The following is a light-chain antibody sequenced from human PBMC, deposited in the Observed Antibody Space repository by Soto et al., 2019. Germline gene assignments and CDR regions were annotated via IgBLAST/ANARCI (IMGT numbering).Light chain of an antibody. CDR3: SSYTSSSTLLV. J-gene: IGLJ1*01. V-gene: IGLV2-14*01. CDR1: SSDVGGYNY. Sequence: QSVLTQPASVSGSPGQSITISCTGTSSDVGGYNYVSWYQQHPGKAPKLMIYEVSNRPPGVSNRFSGSKSGNTASLTISGLQAEDEADYYCSSYTSSSTLLVFXTGTKLTVL. CDR2: EVS.